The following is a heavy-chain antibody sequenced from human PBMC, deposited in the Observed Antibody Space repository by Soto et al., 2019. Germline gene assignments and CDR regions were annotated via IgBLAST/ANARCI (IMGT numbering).Heavy chain of an antibody. V-gene: IGHV3-33*01. J-gene: IGHJ4*02. CDR3: ARESVKRYLVQDFDY. CDR1: GFTFSSYG. D-gene: IGHD3-10*01. Sequence: QVQLVESGGGVVQPGRSLRLSCAASGFTFSSYGMQWVRQAPGKGLEWVAVIWYDGSNKYYADSVKGRITISRDNSKNTLYLQMNSLRAEDTAVYYCARESVKRYLVQDFDYWGQGTLVTVSS. CDR2: IWYDGSNK.